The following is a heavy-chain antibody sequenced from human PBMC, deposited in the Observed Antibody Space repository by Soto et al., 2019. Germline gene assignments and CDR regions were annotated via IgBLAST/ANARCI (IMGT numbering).Heavy chain of an antibody. D-gene: IGHD2-2*03. CDR3: AKEGGYCSSTSCYGRVYY. J-gene: IGHJ4*02. Sequence: EVQLLESGGGLVQPGGSLRLSCAASGFTFSSYAMSWVRQAPGKGLEWVSAISGSGGSTYYADSVKGRFTISRDNSKNTLYLQMNSLRAEDTAVYSCAKEGGYCSSTSCYGRVYYWGQGTLVTVSS. V-gene: IGHV3-23*01. CDR2: ISGSGGST. CDR1: GFTFSSYA.